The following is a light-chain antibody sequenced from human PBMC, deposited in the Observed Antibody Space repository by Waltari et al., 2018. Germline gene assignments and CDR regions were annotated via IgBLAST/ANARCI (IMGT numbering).Light chain of an antibody. CDR3: CSFTSRSTWV. Sequence: QSALTQPASVSGSPGQSITISCTGTSSDVGGYNYGSWYQQHPGKVPKLLIFDVSNRPSGVSNRFSGSKSGNTASLTISGLQAEDASDYYCCSFTSRSTWVFGGGTKLTVL. CDR1: SSDVGGYNY. J-gene: IGLJ3*02. CDR2: DVS. V-gene: IGLV2-14*01.